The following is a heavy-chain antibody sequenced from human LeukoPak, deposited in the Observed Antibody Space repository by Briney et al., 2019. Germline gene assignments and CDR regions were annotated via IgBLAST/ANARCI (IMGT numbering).Heavy chain of an antibody. V-gene: IGHV4-59*01. CDR1: GGSISSYY. Sequence: PSETLSLTCTVSGGSISSYYWSWIRQPPGKGLEWIGYIYYSGSTNYSPSLKSRVTISVDTSKNQFSLKLSSVTAADTAVYYCARFVVAGRRGFDYWGQGTLVTVSS. J-gene: IGHJ4*02. CDR2: IYYSGST. CDR3: ARFVVAGRRGFDY. D-gene: IGHD6-19*01.